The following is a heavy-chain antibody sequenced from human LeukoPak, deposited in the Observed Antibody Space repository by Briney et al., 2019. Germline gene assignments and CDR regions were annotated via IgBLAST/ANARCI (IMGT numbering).Heavy chain of an antibody. CDR1: GFTFSTYI. Sequence: PGGSLRLSCAASGFTFSTYIMNWVRQTPGKGLEWVSSIGTSTSYIYYADSVKGRFTISRDNAKNSLYLEMNSLRAEDTAVYYCARVMSSLQQWLAIDYWGQGTLVTVSS. J-gene: IGHJ4*02. CDR3: ARVMSSLQQWLAIDY. D-gene: IGHD6-19*01. CDR2: IGTSTSYI. V-gene: IGHV3-21*01.